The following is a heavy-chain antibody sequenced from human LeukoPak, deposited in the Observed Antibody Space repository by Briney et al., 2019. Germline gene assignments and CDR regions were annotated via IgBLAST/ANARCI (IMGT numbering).Heavy chain of an antibody. Sequence: ASVKVSCKASGYTFTGYYMHWVRQAPGQGLEWMGWINPNSGGTNYAQKFQGRVTMTRDTSISTAYMELSRLRSDDTAVYYCARGAFVVVTAIDYWGQGTLLTVSS. CDR3: ARGAFVVVTAIDY. D-gene: IGHD2-21*02. J-gene: IGHJ4*02. CDR2: INPNSGGT. V-gene: IGHV1-2*02. CDR1: GYTFTGYY.